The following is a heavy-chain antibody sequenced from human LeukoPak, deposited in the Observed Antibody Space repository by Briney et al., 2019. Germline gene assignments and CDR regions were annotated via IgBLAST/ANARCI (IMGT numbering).Heavy chain of an antibody. CDR3: ARDPHDIVVVPAAFPRTAMMDV. J-gene: IGHJ6*02. CDR1: GYTFTGYY. Sequence: ASVKVSCKASGYTFTGYYMHGVRQAPGQGLEWIGWINPNSGGTNYAQKFQGRVTMTRDTSISTAYMGLSRLRSDDTAVYYCARDPHDIVVVPAAFPRTAMMDVWGQGTTVTVSS. D-gene: IGHD2-2*01. CDR2: INPNSGGT. V-gene: IGHV1-2*02.